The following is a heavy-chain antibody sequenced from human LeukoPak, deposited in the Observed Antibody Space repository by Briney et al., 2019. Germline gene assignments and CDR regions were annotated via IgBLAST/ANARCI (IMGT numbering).Heavy chain of an antibody. V-gene: IGHV3-43*01. J-gene: IGHJ6*03. CDR2: ISWDGGST. CDR1: GFTFDDYT. D-gene: IGHD4-23*01. Sequence: GGSLRLSCAASGFTFDDYTMHWVRQAPGKGLEWVSLISWDGGSTYYADSVKGRFTISRDNAKNSLYLQMNSLRAEDTALYYCARDPRYGGNVNYYMDVWGKGTTVTVSS. CDR3: ARDPRYGGNVNYYMDV.